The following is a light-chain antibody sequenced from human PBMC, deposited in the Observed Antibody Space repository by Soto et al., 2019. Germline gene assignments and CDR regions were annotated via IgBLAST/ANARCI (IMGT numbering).Light chain of an antibody. V-gene: IGLV2-14*01. Sequence: QSALTQPASVSGSPGQSITISCTGTSSDIGGYNYVSWYQRHPGKAPKLMIYEVDNRPSGVSDRFSGSKSGNTASLTISWLQDEDEADYYCNSYTSNNPVVFGGGTKLTVL. CDR3: NSYTSNNPVV. CDR1: SSDIGGYNY. CDR2: EVD. J-gene: IGLJ2*01.